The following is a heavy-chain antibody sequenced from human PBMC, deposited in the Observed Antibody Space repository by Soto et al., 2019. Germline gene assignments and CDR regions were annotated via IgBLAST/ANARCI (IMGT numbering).Heavy chain of an antibody. Sequence: GGSLRLSCAASGFTFSSYAMSWVRQAPGKGLEWVSAISGSGGSTYYADSVKGRFTISRDNSKNTLYLQMNSLRAEDTAVYYCAKNRPIDSSSWYFGFFDYWGQGTLVTVSS. D-gene: IGHD6-13*01. J-gene: IGHJ4*02. V-gene: IGHV3-23*01. CDR2: ISGSGGST. CDR1: GFTFSSYA. CDR3: AKNRPIDSSSWYFGFFDY.